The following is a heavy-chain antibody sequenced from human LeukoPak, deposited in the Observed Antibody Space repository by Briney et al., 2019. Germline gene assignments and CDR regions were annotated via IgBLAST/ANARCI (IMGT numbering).Heavy chain of an antibody. J-gene: IGHJ4*02. CDR3: ARDYYGSGSNFDY. CDR1: GGTFSSYA. D-gene: IGHD3-10*01. V-gene: IGHV1-69*13. Sequence: APVKVSCKASGGTFSSYAISWVRQAPGQGLEWMGGIIPIFGTANYAQKFQGRVTITADESTSTAYMELSSLRPEDTAVYYCARDYYGSGSNFDYWGQGTLVTVSS. CDR2: IIPIFGTA.